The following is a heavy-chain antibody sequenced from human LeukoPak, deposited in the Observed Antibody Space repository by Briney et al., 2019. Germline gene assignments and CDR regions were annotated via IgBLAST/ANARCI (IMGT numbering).Heavy chain of an antibody. CDR3: AKGYYYGSGADAFDI. Sequence: GGSLRLSCAASGFTFSSYAMIWVRQAPGKGLEWVSAISGSGVSTSYADSVKGRFTISRDNSKNTLSLQMNSLRAEETGVYYCAKGYYYGSGADAFDIWGQGTMVTVSS. J-gene: IGHJ3*02. V-gene: IGHV3-23*01. D-gene: IGHD3-10*01. CDR1: GFTFSSYA. CDR2: ISGSGVST.